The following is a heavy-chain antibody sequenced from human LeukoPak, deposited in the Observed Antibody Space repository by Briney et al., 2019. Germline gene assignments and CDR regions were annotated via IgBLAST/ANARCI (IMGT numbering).Heavy chain of an antibody. V-gene: IGHV3-9*01. D-gene: IGHD6-13*01. Sequence: GRSLRLSCAASGFTFDDYAMHWVRQAPGKGLEWVSGISWNSGSIGYADSVKGRFTISRDNAKNSLYLQMNSLRAEDTALYYCAKDNGYSSSFFDYWGQGTLVTVSS. J-gene: IGHJ4*02. CDR2: ISWNSGSI. CDR1: GFTFDDYA. CDR3: AKDNGYSSSFFDY.